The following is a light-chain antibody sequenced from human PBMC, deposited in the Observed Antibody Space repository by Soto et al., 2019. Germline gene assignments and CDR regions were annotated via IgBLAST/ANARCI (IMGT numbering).Light chain of an antibody. CDR3: MQRLEFTLT. CDR1: RSLLDSDDVQTY. CDR2: TLS. V-gene: IGKV2-40*01. Sequence: DIVMTQAPVSLSVTPGEPSSISCSSSRSLLDSDDVQTYVAWYLQKPGQSPQLLIYTLSYRASGVPHRLSGSGSGTDFTMKISRVEDEDVAVYYCMQRLEFTLTFGGGTQVDIK. J-gene: IGKJ4*01.